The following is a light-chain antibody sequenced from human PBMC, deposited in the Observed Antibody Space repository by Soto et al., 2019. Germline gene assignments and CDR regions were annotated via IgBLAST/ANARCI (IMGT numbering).Light chain of an antibody. CDR3: CSYAGSPWV. Sequence: QSALTQPASVSGSPGQSITISCTGTRSDVGSYNLVSWYQQHPGKAPKLMIYEVSKRPSGVSNRFSGSKSDNTASLTISGLQAEDEADYYCCSYAGSPWVFGTGTKLTVL. CDR2: EVS. J-gene: IGLJ1*01. V-gene: IGLV2-23*02. CDR1: RSDVGSYNL.